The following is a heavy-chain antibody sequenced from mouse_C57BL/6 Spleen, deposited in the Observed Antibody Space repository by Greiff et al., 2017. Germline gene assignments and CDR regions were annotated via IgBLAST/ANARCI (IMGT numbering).Heavy chain of an antibody. D-gene: IGHD2-10*01. CDR3: ARTLLRTMDY. V-gene: IGHV2-2*01. J-gene: IGHJ4*01. CDR2: IWSGGST. CDR1: GFSLTSYG. Sequence: QVQLQQSGPGLVQPSQSLSITCTVSGFSLTSYGVHWVRQSPGKGLEWLGVIWSGGSTDYNAAFISRLSISKDNSKSKVFFKMNSLQADDTAIYYCARTLLRTMDYWGQGTSVTVSS.